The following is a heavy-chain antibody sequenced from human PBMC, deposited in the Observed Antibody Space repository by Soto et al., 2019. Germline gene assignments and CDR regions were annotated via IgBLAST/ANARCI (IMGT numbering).Heavy chain of an antibody. CDR3: ARGSCSSASCYTGDY. CDR1: GGTIGSYY. V-gene: IGHV4-59*01. D-gene: IGHD2-2*02. J-gene: IGHJ4*02. Sequence: SETLSLTCTVSGGTIGSYYWSWIRQPPGKGLEWIGYIYFTGSTNYNPSLKSRVTISVDTSKNQFSLKLSSVTAADTAVYYCARGSCSSASCYTGDYWGQGTLATVSS. CDR2: IYFTGST.